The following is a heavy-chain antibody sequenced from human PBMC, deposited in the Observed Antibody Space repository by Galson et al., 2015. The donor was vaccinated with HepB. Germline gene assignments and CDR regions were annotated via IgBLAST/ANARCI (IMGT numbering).Heavy chain of an antibody. D-gene: IGHD6-19*01. CDR3: TTVRYGGSSGWRYYFDY. CDR1: GFTFSNAW. J-gene: IGHJ4*02. V-gene: IGHV3-15*01. Sequence: SLRLSCAASGFTFSNAWMSWVRQAPGKGLEWVGRIKSKTDGGTTDYAAPVKGRFTISRDDSKNTLYLQMNSLKTEDTAVYYCTTVRYGGSSGWRYYFDYWGQGTLVTVSS. CDR2: IKSKTDGGTT.